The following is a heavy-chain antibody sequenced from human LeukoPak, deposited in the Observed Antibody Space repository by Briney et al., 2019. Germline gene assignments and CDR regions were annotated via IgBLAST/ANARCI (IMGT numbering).Heavy chain of an antibody. CDR2: INPNSGGT. Sequence: GASVKVSCKASGYTFTGYYMHWVRQAPGQGLEWMGWINPNSGGTNYAQRFQGRVTMTRDTSISTAYMELSRLRSDDTAVYYCVRLDGDYVSFFDYWGQGTLVTVSS. CDR3: VRLDGDYVSFFDY. CDR1: GYTFTGYY. J-gene: IGHJ4*02. V-gene: IGHV1-2*02. D-gene: IGHD4-17*01.